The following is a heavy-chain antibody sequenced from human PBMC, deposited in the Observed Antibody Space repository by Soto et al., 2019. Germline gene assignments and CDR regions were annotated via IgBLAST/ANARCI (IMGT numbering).Heavy chain of an antibody. CDR1: GFTFSSYG. Sequence: PGGSLRLSCAASGFTFSSYGMHWVRQAPGKGLEWVAVIWYDGSNKYYADSVKGRFTISRDNSKNTLYLQMNSLRAEDTAVYYCARWYSSGWYGYGMDVWGQGTTVTVSS. V-gene: IGHV3-33*01. CDR2: IWYDGSNK. D-gene: IGHD6-19*01. J-gene: IGHJ6*02. CDR3: ARWYSSGWYGYGMDV.